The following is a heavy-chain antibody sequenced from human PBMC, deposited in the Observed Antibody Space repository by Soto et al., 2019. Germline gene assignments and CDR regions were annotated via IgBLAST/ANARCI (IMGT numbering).Heavy chain of an antibody. V-gene: IGHV3-30-3*01. CDR1: GFTFSSYA. CDR2: ISYDGSNK. Sequence: GGXLRLSCAASGFTFSSYAMHWVRQAPGKGLEWVAVISYDGSNKYYADSVKGRFTISRDNSKNTLYLQMNSLRAEDTAVYYCAKARLDQLLSSYYYYGMDVWGQGTTVTVSS. CDR3: AKARLDQLLSSYYYYGMDV. D-gene: IGHD2-2*01. J-gene: IGHJ6*02.